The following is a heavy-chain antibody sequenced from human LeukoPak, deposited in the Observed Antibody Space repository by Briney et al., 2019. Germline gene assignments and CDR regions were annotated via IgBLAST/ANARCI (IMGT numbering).Heavy chain of an antibody. CDR2: IYYSGST. J-gene: IGHJ3*02. V-gene: IGHV4-31*03. Sequence: TLSLTCTVSGGSISSGGYYWSWIRQHPWKGLEWIGYIYYSGSTYYNPSLKSRVTISVDTSKNQFSLKLSSVTAADTAVYYCAREGPPGTETQDAFDIWGQGTMVTVSS. CDR1: GGSISSGGYY. D-gene: IGHD3-10*01. CDR3: AREGPPGTETQDAFDI.